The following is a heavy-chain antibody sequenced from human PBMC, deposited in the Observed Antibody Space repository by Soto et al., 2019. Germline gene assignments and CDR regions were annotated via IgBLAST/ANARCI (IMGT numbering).Heavy chain of an antibody. Sequence: GGSLRLSCAASGFTFRTRWMHWVRQAPGKGLVWVSHINADGSTTNYADSERGRFTISRDNAKNMLYLQMNSLRAEDTAVYYCARDNSSVMDVWGKGTTVTVSS. D-gene: IGHD1-20*01. CDR3: ARDNSSVMDV. CDR1: GFTFRTRW. J-gene: IGHJ6*04. CDR2: INADGSTT. V-gene: IGHV3-74*01.